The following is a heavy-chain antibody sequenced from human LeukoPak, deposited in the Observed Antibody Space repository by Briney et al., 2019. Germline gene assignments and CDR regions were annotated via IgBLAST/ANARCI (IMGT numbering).Heavy chain of an antibody. CDR2: INGSGGSA. J-gene: IGHJ6*02. D-gene: IGHD3-10*01. V-gene: IGHV3-23*01. Sequence: GSLVLSCSASGFSFSTSAMSWVRPAPGKGLEWVSGINGSGGSADYADSVKGRFTTSRDNSKNPLYLQMNSLRAEDTAVYYCAKDTLIRGVIKNYYYYGLDVWGRGTTVTVSS. CDR1: GFSFSTSA. CDR3: AKDTLIRGVIKNYYYYGLDV.